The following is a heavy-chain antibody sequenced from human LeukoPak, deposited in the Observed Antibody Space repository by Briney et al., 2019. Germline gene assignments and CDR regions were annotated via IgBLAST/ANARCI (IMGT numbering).Heavy chain of an antibody. CDR1: GFTFSTYW. D-gene: IGHD2-2*01. J-gene: IGHJ3*02. V-gene: IGHV3-7*01. CDR3: ATHCSSVSCSLATFDI. Sequence: GSLRLSCAASGFTFSTYWMSWVRQAPGKGLEWVANIKQDESEKYYVDSVRGRFTISRDNARTSLYLQMNSLRAEDTAVYYCATHCSSVSCSLATFDIWGQGTMVTVSS. CDR2: IKQDESEK.